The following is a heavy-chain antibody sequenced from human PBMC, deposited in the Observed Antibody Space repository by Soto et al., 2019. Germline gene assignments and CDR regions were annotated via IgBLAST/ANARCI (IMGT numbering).Heavy chain of an antibody. V-gene: IGHV1-3*01. Sequence: ASVKVSCKASGYTFTSYAMHWVRQAPGQRLEWMGWINAGNGNTKYSQKFQGRVTITRDTSASTAYMELSSLRSEDTAVYYCARDKQAGCNYAGYYYYGMDVCGQGTTVTVSS. J-gene: IGHJ6*02. CDR2: INAGNGNT. CDR1: GYTFTSYA. CDR3: ARDKQAGCNYAGYYYYGMDV. D-gene: IGHD4-4*01.